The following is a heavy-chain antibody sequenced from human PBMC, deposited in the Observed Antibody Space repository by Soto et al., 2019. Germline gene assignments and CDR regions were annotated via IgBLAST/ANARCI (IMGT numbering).Heavy chain of an antibody. V-gene: IGHV4-30-4*01. CDR2: IYYNGNA. D-gene: IGHD2-15*01. CDR1: GGSINSGDHY. J-gene: IGHJ4*02. Sequence: QVQLQESGPGLVRPSQTVSLTCTVSGGSINSGDHYWSWIRQPPGKGLEWIGYIYYNGNAYYSPSLKSRGSTSVATFKNQFSLKLSSVTAADTALYYCGRLECSAGSCYSAVFDSWGQGTLVTVSS. CDR3: GRLECSAGSCYSAVFDS.